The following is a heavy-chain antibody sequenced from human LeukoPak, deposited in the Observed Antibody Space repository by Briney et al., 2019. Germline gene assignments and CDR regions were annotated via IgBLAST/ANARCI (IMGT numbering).Heavy chain of an antibody. CDR1: GFTFKLYW. V-gene: IGHV3-74*01. D-gene: IGHD2-2*01. CDR2: INDDGSDT. Sequence: GGSLRLSCAASGFTFKLYWMHWVRQVPGKGPVWVARINDDGSDTVYADSVKGRFTISRDNAKNSLYLQMNSLRAEDTAVYYCARDRDSSTSFDAFDIWGQGTMVTVSS. CDR3: ARDRDSSTSFDAFDI. J-gene: IGHJ3*02.